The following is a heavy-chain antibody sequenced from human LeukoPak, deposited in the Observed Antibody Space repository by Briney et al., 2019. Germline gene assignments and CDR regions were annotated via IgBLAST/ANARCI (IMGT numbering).Heavy chain of an antibody. J-gene: IGHJ1*01. V-gene: IGHV4-34*01. Sequence: KPSETLSLTCAVYGGSFSGYYWSWIRQPPGKGLEWIGEINHSGSTNYNPSLKSRVTISVDTSKNQFSLKLSSVTAADTAVYYCARERNFLPRMTTKAYFQHWGQGTLVTVSS. CDR3: ARERNFLPRMTTKAYFQH. CDR1: GGSFSGYY. D-gene: IGHD3-9*01. CDR2: INHSGST.